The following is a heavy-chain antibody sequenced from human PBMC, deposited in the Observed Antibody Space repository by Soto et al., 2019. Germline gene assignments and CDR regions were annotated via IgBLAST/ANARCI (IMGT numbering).Heavy chain of an antibody. V-gene: IGHV1-69*17. J-gene: IGHJ4*02. CDR1: GDTFNSYV. CDR2: IIPIIGVT. CDR3: ARESLGAKGAEH. Sequence: QVQLVQSGAEVKRPGSSVKVSCESSGDTFNSYVISWVRQAPGQGLEWMGGIIPIIGVTHYAQKFQGRVTSSALRSTGTAYMELTNLAFEYTSLYYCARESLGAKGAEHWGQGTLVTVSS. D-gene: IGHD3-16*01.